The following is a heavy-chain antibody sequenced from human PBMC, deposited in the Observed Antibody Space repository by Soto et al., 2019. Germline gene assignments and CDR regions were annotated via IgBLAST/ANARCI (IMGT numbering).Heavy chain of an antibody. V-gene: IGHV1-2*02. CDR1: GYTFTGYY. CDR2: VNPNSGGT. Sequence: ASVKVSCKASGYTFTGYYMHWVRQAPGQGLEWMGWVNPNSGGTNYAQKFQGRVTMTRDTSISTAYMELSRLRSDDTAVYYCGIAAAEYYFDYWGQGTLVTVSS. CDR3: GIAAAEYYFDY. D-gene: IGHD6-13*01. J-gene: IGHJ4*02.